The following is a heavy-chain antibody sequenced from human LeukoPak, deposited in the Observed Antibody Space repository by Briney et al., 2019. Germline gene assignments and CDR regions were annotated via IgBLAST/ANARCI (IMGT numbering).Heavy chain of an antibody. CDR3: ARDSGSDGYYYYYGMDV. CDR1: GYTFTSYY. J-gene: IGHJ6*02. V-gene: IGHV1-46*01. Sequence: GASVKVSCKASGYTFTSYYMHWVRQAPGQGLEWMGIINPSGGSTSYAQKFQGRVTMTRDTSTSTVYMELSSLRSEDTAVYYCARDSGSDGYYYYYGMDVWGQGTTVTVSS. D-gene: IGHD1-26*01. CDR2: INPSGGST.